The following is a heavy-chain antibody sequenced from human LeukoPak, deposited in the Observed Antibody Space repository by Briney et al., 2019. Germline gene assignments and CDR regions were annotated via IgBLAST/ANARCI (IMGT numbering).Heavy chain of an antibody. CDR1: GFTFSNYE. CDR2: ISSSGSTI. D-gene: IGHD4-17*01. V-gene: IGHV3-48*03. CDR3: ARDSPPVTLDY. J-gene: IGHJ4*02. Sequence: GGSLRLSCAASGFTFSNYEMNWVRQAPGKGLEGVSYISSSGSTIYYADSVKGRFTISRDNAKNSLYLQMNSLRAEDTAVYYCARDSPPVTLDYWGQGTLVTVSS.